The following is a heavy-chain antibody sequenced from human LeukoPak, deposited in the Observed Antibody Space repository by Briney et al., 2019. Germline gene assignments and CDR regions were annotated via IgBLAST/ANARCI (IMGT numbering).Heavy chain of an antibody. D-gene: IGHD6-19*01. V-gene: IGHV3-30*18. CDR3: AKDSLSYSSGWYNLGYFDY. J-gene: IGHJ4*02. Sequence: PGGSLRLSCAASGFTFSSCGMHSVRQAPGKGLEWVSFISYDGGNKDYADPVKGRFTISRDNSKNTLYLQMNSLRPEDTAVYYCAKDSLSYSSGWYNLGYFDYWGQGSLVTVSS. CDR2: ISYDGGNK. CDR1: GFTFSSCG.